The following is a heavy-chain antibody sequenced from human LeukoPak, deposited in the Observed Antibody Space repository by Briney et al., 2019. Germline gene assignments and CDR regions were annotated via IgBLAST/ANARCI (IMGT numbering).Heavy chain of an antibody. Sequence: GGSLRLSCAASVFSFSSFGMSWVRQAPGKGLEWVSGISASGDNTFYADSVKGRFTISRDNSKNTLYLQMNSLRAEGTAVYYCAKVTRDTYYYDSSGYYYPGYWGQGTLVTVSS. D-gene: IGHD3-22*01. CDR1: VFSFSSFG. V-gene: IGHV3-23*01. CDR3: AKVTRDTYYYDSSGYYYPGY. CDR2: ISASGDNT. J-gene: IGHJ4*02.